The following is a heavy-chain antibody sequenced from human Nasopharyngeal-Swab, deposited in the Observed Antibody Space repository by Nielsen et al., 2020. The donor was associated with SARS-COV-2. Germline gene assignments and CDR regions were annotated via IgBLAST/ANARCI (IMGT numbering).Heavy chain of an antibody. CDR3: ARDRPNYGMDV. J-gene: IGHJ6*02. CDR2: IYYIGST. V-gene: IGHV4-59*01. CDR1: GGSITGYY. Sequence: SETLSLTCTVSGGSITGYYWSWIRQPPGKGLEWIENIYYIGSTKYNPSLKSRVTISIDASKYQFSLKLTSVTAADTAVYYCARDRPNYGMDVWGRGTTVTVS.